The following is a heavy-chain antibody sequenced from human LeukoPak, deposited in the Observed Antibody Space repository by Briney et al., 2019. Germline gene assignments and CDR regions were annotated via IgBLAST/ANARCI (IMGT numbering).Heavy chain of an antibody. CDR1: GYTFTSYD. V-gene: IGHV1-8*01. CDR3: ARGPPNWGYDY. CDR2: MSPNSGNT. Sequence: ASVKVSCKASGYTFTSYDINWVRQATGQGHEWMGWMSPNSGNTGYAQKFQGRVTMTRSTSMSTAYMELSSLRSEDTAVYYCARGPPNWGYDYWGQGTLVTVSS. J-gene: IGHJ4*02. D-gene: IGHD7-27*01.